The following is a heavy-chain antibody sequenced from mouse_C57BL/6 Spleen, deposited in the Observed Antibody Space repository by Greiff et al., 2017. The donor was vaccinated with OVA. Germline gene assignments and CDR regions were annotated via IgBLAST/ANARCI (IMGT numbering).Heavy chain of an antibody. J-gene: IGHJ2*01. D-gene: IGHD2-1*01. CDR2: IDPSDSYT. Sequence: VQLQQPGAELVMPGASVKLSCKASGYTFTSYWMHWVKQRPGQGLEWIGEIDPSDSYTNYNQKFKGKSTLTVDKSSSTAYMQLSSLTSEDSAVYYCARFYYGNWDYFDYWGQGTTLTVSS. CDR1: GYTFTSYW. V-gene: IGHV1-69*01. CDR3: ARFYYGNWDYFDY.